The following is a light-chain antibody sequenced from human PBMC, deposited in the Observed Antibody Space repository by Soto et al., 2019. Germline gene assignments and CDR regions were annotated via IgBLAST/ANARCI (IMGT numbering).Light chain of an antibody. J-gene: IGKJ4*01. CDR3: QQLNNYPLT. V-gene: IGKV1-9*01. Sequence: DIQLTQSPSFLSASVGDRVTITCRASQVISNYLAWYQRKPGKAPKLLIYAASTLQSGLPSRFSGSGSGTEFTLTISSLQPEDFATYYCQQLNNYPLTFGGGTKVEIK. CDR1: QVISNY. CDR2: AAS.